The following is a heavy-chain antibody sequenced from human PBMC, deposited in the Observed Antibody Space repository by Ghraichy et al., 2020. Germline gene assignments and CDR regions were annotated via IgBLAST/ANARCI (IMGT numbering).Heavy chain of an antibody. CDR1: GDSLSSFY. D-gene: IGHD4-23*01. J-gene: IGHJ3*02. CDR2: IYYYGTT. CDR3: ARARWYFGKPFDI. Sequence: SETLSLTCTVSGDSLSSFYWSWIRQSPGQGLEWIGYIYYYGTTNYNPSLKSRVTMLVDTSKNQFSLKLSSVTAADTAIYYCARARWYFGKPFDIWSQGIMVTVSS. V-gene: IGHV4-59*08.